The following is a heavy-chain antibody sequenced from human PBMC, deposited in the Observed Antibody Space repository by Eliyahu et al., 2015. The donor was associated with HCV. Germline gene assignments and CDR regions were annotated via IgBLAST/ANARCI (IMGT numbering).Heavy chain of an antibody. CDR2: INSEGTIT. V-gene: IGHV3-74*01. CDR3: TRGGAGYIYGYDY. Sequence: RLSCAASGFIFSSHWMHWVRQVPGKGLVWVSRINSEGTITNYADSVKGRFTISRDNAKNTLYLQMNGLRDEDTAVYYCTRGGAGYIYGYDYWGQGTLVTVSS. CDR1: GFIFSSHW. D-gene: IGHD5-18*01. J-gene: IGHJ4*02.